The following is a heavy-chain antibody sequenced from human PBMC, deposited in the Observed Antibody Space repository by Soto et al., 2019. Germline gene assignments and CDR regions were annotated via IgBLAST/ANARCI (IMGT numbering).Heavy chain of an antibody. V-gene: IGHV3-30*18. CDR2: ISYDGSNK. J-gene: IGHJ4*02. CDR1: GFTFTSYG. Sequence: HPGGSLRLSCAASGFTFTSYGMHWVRQAPGKGLEWVAVISYDGSNKYYADSVKGRFTISRDNSKNTLSLLMNSLRAEDTAVYFCAKVEYSGNYFDYWAQGTLVPVSS. D-gene: IGHD1-26*01. CDR3: AKVEYSGNYFDY.